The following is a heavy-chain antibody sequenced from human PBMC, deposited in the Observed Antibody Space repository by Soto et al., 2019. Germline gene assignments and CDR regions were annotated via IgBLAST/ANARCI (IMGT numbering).Heavy chain of an antibody. CDR3: ARDMPISTSGNYPYYFGY. V-gene: IGHV3-74*01. CDR1: GFTFSNYW. J-gene: IGHJ4*02. D-gene: IGHD3-10*01. CDR2: INIDGSDT. Sequence: GGSLRLSCAASGFTFSNYWMHWVRQTPGMGLVWVSHINIDGSDTTYADSVRGRFTISRDNAKNTLYLQMNSLRAEDTAVYYCARDMPISTSGNYPYYFGYWGQGALVTVSS.